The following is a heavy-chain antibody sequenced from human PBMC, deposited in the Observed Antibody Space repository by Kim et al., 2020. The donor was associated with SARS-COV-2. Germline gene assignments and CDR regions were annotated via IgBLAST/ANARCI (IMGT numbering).Heavy chain of an antibody. Sequence: GGSLRLSCAASGFTFDDYAMHWVRQAPGKGLEWVSGISGNSGSIGYADSVKGRFTISRDNAKNSLYLQMNSLRAEDTALYYCAKGWRSGSYRGAFDIWGQGTMVTVSS. CDR2: ISGNSGSI. CDR1: GFTFDDYA. V-gene: IGHV3-9*01. CDR3: AKGWRSGSYRGAFDI. D-gene: IGHD1-26*01. J-gene: IGHJ3*02.